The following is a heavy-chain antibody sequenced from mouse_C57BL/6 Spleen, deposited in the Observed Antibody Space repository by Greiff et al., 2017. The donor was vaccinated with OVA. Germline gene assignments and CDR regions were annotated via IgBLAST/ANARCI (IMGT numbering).Heavy chain of an antibody. V-gene: IGHV5-12*01. CDR1: GFTFSDYY. D-gene: IGHD2-3*01. J-gene: IGHJ3*01. CDR3: ARHERDDGYYGWFAY. CDR2: ISNGGGST. Sequence: EVQLVESGGGLVQPGGSLKLSCAASGFTFSDYYMYWVRQTPEKRLEWVAYISNGGGSTYYPDTVKGRFTISRDNAKNTLYLQMSRLKSEDTAMYYCARHERDDGYYGWFAYWGQGTLVTVSA.